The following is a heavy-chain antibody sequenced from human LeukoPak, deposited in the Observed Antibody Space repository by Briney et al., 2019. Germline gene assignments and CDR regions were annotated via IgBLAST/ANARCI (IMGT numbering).Heavy chain of an antibody. J-gene: IGHJ4*02. CDR2: ISSSSSYI. V-gene: IGHV3-21*01. CDR3: ARTTYYYGSGSYYECDY. Sequence: GGSLTLSCAASGFTFSSDSMNWRRQPPGEGLEWVSSISSSSSYIYYADSVKGRFTISRDNAKNSLYLQMNSLRAEDTAVYYCARTTYYYGSGSYYECDYWGQGTLVTVSS. D-gene: IGHD3-10*01. CDR1: GFTFSSDS.